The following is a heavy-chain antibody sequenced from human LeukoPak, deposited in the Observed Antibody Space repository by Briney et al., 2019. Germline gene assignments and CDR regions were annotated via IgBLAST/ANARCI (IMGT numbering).Heavy chain of an antibody. V-gene: IGHV3-48*03. Sequence: GGSLRLSCAASAFTFSSYEMNWVRQAPGKGLEWISYISGSGGGTYYADSVKGRFTISRDNAKSSLFLQMNSLRAEDTAVYHCVREEEMERLDPWGQGTLVTVSS. D-gene: IGHD1-1*01. CDR2: ISGSGGGT. CDR1: AFTFSSYE. J-gene: IGHJ5*02. CDR3: VREEEMERLDP.